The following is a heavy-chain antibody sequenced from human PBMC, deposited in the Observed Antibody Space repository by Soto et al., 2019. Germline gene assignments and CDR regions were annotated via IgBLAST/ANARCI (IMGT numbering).Heavy chain of an antibody. V-gene: IGHV3-48*03. CDR2: ISSSGSTI. J-gene: IGHJ6*02. Sequence: GGSLRLSCGASGFTFISYEMNWVRQAPGKGLEWVSYISSSGSTIYYADSVKGRFTISRDNAKNSLYLQMNSLRAEDTAVYYCARLGVYSSSWYPYYYYYYGMDVWGQGTTVTVS. D-gene: IGHD6-13*01. CDR1: GFTFISYE. CDR3: ARLGVYSSSWYPYYYYYYGMDV.